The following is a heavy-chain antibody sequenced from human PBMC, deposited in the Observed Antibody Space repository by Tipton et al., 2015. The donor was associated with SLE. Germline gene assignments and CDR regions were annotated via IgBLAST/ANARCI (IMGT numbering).Heavy chain of an antibody. J-gene: IGHJ4*02. CDR2: ISWNSGSI. Sequence: SRRPPCAASGFTFDDYAMHWVRQAPGKGLEWVSGISWNSGSIGYADSVKGRFTISRDNAKNSLYLQMNSLRAEDTALYYCAKDMDPYCSSTSCYTFDYWGQGTLVTVSS. V-gene: IGHV3-9*01. CDR1: GFTFDDYA. CDR3: AKDMDPYCSSTSCYTFDY. D-gene: IGHD2-2*02.